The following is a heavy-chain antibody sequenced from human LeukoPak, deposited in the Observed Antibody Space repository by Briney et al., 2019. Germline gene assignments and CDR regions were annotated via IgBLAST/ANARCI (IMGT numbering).Heavy chain of an antibody. Sequence: SETLSLTCTVSGGSINSYYWSWIRQPPGKGLEWIGYIYYTGSTNYNPSLKSRVTISVDTSKNQFSLKLSSVTAADTAVYYCARVRESDEYSSVLWYFDYWGQGTLVTVSS. D-gene: IGHD6-19*01. J-gene: IGHJ4*02. CDR2: IYYTGST. CDR1: GGSINSYY. CDR3: ARVRESDEYSSVLWYFDY. V-gene: IGHV4-59*01.